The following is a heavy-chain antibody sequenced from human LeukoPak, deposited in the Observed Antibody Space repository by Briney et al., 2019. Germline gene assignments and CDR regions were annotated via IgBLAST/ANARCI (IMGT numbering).Heavy chain of an antibody. J-gene: IGHJ4*02. Sequence: SETLSLTCTVSGDSISSNSYYWIWIRQPPGKGLEWIGSVYYSGSTYYHPSLKSRVTISIDTSKNQFSLKLNSVTAADTAVYYCARHGFVVIPAAFDYWGQGTLVTVSS. CDR1: GDSISSNSYY. D-gene: IGHD2-2*01. V-gene: IGHV4-39*01. CDR3: ARHGFVVIPAAFDY. CDR2: VYYSGST.